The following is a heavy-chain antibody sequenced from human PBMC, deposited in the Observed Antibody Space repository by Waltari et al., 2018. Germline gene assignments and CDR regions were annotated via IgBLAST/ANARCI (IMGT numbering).Heavy chain of an antibody. V-gene: IGHV3-23*04. CDR3: ANLNLKSIAAAGFDY. J-gene: IGHJ4*02. D-gene: IGHD6-13*01. CDR2: ISGSGGST. CDR1: GFTFRSYA. Sequence: EVQLVESGGGLVQPGGSLRLSCAASGFTFRSYAMSWVRPAPGKGLEWVSAISGSGGSTYYADSVKGRFTISRDNSKNTLYLQMNSLRAEDTAVYYCANLNLKSIAAAGFDYWGQGTLVTVSS.